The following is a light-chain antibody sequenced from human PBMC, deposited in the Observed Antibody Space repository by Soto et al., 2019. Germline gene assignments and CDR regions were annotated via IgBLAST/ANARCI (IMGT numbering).Light chain of an antibody. CDR2: GNS. CDR1: SSNIGAGYD. J-gene: IGLJ1*01. CDR3: QSYDSSLSVDYV. Sequence: QSVLTQPPSVSGAPGQRVTISCTGRSSNIGAGYDVHWYQQLPGTAPKLLIYGNSNRPSGVPDRFSGSKSGTSASLAITGLQAEDEADYYCQSYDSSLSVDYVFGTGTKVTVL. V-gene: IGLV1-40*01.